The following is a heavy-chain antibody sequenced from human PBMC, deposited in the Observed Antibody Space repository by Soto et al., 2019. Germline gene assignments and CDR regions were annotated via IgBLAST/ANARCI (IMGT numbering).Heavy chain of an antibody. J-gene: IGHJ5*02. Sequence: PGGSLRLSCAASGFTFSSYSMNWVRQAPGKGLEWVSSISSSSSYIYYADSVKGRFTISRDNAKNSLYLQMKSLRADDTGVYYCSRLPTLVVPAALILATWGQGTRVTVSS. V-gene: IGHV3-21*04. CDR1: GFTFSSYS. D-gene: IGHD2-2*01. CDR2: ISSSSSYI. CDR3: SRLPTLVVPAALILAT.